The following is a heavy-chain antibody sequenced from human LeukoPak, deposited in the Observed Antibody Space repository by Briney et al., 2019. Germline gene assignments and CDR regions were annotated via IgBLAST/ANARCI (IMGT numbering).Heavy chain of an antibody. CDR2: ISRSSYTI. V-gene: IGHV3-48*01. CDR1: GFTFTTYS. Sequence: GGSLRLSCAASGFTFTTYSMNWVRQAPGKGLEWVSYISRSSYTIYYADSVKGRFTVTRDNGKNSLLLQMNSLRAEDTALYYCARGYSRAAFDIWGQGTVVAVSS. D-gene: IGHD2-15*01. J-gene: IGHJ3*02. CDR3: ARGYSRAAFDI.